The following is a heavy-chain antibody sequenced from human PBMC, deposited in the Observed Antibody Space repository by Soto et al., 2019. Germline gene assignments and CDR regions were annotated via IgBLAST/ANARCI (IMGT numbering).Heavy chain of an antibody. CDR3: AREDPRTSYHYAMDV. J-gene: IGHJ6*02. CDR2: INSDGSST. Sequence: GPSRRTYIGTGLWCGSYWMHGVRESLGKGLVWVSRINSDGSSTSYADSVKGRFTISRDNAKNTLYLQMNSLRAEDTAVYYCAREDPRTSYHYAMDVWGQGTTVTVSS. D-gene: IGHD1-7*01. V-gene: IGHV3-74*01. CDR1: GLWCGSYW.